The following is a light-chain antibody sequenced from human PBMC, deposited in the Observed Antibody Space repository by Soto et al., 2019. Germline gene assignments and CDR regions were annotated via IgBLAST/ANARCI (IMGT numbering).Light chain of an antibody. CDR2: VVS. CDR1: SGDVGGYNY. CDR3: SSYAGSNNYV. Sequence: QSALTQPPSASGSPGQSVTISCTATSGDVGGYNYVSWYQQHPGKAPKLMIYVVSKRPSGVPDRFSGSKSGNTASLPVYGPPAEDEADYYCSSYAGSNNYVFGTGTKLTVL. J-gene: IGLJ1*01. V-gene: IGLV2-8*01.